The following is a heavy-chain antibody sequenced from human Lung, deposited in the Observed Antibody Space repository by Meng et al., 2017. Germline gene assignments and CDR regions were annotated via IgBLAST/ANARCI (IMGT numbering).Heavy chain of an antibody. CDR1: GFTFTAFS. CDR3: AKEAAMAS. V-gene: IGHV3-23*01. D-gene: IGHD5-18*01. Sequence: EVGLMGSGGGLVQPGVSLRLSCAASGFTFTAFSMTWVRQAPGKGLEWVSTISSTGDSTFYPDSVKGRFIVSRDNSKNTLYLQMNSLRAEDTAIYYCAKEAAMASWGQGTLVTVSS. J-gene: IGHJ5*02. CDR2: ISSTGDST.